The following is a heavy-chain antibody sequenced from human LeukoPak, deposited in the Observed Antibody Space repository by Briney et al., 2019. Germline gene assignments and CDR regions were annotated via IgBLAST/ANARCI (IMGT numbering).Heavy chain of an antibody. CDR3: ARGRRVGGYCSSTSCSRYYYYYYGMDV. Sequence: SETLSLTCTVSGGSISSYYWSWIRQPPGKGLEWIGYIYYSGSTNYNPSLKSRVTISVDTSKNQFSLKLSSVTAADTAVYYCARGRRVGGYCSSTSCSRYYYYYYGMDVWGQGTTVTVSS. CDR1: GGSISSYY. CDR2: IYYSGST. D-gene: IGHD2-2*03. V-gene: IGHV4-59*01. J-gene: IGHJ6*02.